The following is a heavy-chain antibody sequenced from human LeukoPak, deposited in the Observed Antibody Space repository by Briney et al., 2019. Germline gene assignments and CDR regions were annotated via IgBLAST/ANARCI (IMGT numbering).Heavy chain of an antibody. V-gene: IGHV4-34*01. CDR2: INHSGST. J-gene: IGHJ5*02. Sequence: PSETLSLTCAVYGGSFSGFYWSWVRQPPGKGLEWIGEINHSGSTNYNPSLKSRVTISVDTSKNQFSLKLSSVTAADTAMYYCARGLSQLWLIPPNWFDPWGQGTLVTVSS. CDR3: ARGLSQLWLIPPNWFDP. D-gene: IGHD5-18*01. CDR1: GGSFSGFY.